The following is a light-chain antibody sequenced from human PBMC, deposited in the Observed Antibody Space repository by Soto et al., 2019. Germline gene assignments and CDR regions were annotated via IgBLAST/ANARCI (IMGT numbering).Light chain of an antibody. CDR2: DNN. CDR3: VSWDDSLRGKV. CDR1: RSNIGNNY. J-gene: IGLJ2*01. V-gene: IGLV1-51*01. Sequence: QSVLTQPPSMSAAPGQKVTISCSGSRSNIGNNYVSWYQQIPGTAPKLLIYDNNSRPSGVPDRFSGSKSGTSATLGITGLQTGDEADYYCVSWDDSLRGKVFGGGTQLTVL.